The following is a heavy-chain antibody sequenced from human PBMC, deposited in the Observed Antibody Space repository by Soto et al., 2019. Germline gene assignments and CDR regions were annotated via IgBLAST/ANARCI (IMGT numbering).Heavy chain of an antibody. CDR3: ARDRAAGGY. D-gene: IGHD6-13*01. Sequence: EVQLVESGGGLVQPGGSLRLSCAASGFSFSHYEMNWVRQAPGKGLGWVAFISSGGNIIHYADSVRGRFTVSRDNARNSLFLQMNILRGEDTALYYCARDRAAGGYWGQGTLVTVSS. CDR1: GFSFSHYE. V-gene: IGHV3-48*03. J-gene: IGHJ4*02. CDR2: ISSGGNII.